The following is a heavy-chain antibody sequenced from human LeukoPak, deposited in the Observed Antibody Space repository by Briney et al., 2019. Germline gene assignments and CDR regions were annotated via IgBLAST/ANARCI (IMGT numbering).Heavy chain of an antibody. V-gene: IGHV1-2*02. J-gene: IGHJ4*02. CDR2: VNPNSGDT. CDR1: GYTFTGYY. CDR3: ARAAAAASQFDY. Sequence: GASVTVPCKASGYTFTGYYMHWVRQAPGQGLEWMGWVNPNSGDTKYAQKFQGRVTMTMDSSITTAYMELRGLRADDTAVYYCARAAAAASQFDYWGQGTLVTVSS. D-gene: IGHD6-13*01.